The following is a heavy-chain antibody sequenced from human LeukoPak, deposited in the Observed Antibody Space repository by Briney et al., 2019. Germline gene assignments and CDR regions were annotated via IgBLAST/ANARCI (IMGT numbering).Heavy chain of an antibody. CDR2: TYYRSKWYN. CDR1: GDSVSSNSAA. D-gene: IGHD3-10*01. Sequence: SQTLSLTCAISGDSVSSNSAAWNWIRQSPSRGLEWLGRTYYRSKWYNDYAVSVKSRITINPDTSKNQFSLQLNSVTPEDTAVYYCARSGVRRVLPSTPYYMDVWGKGTTVTVSS. J-gene: IGHJ6*03. CDR3: ARSGVRRVLPSTPYYMDV. V-gene: IGHV6-1*01.